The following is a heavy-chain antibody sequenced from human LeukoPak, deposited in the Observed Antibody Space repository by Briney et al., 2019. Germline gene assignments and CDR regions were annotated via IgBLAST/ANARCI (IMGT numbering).Heavy chain of an antibody. D-gene: IGHD2-2*01. CDR3: ARHYLSDGILSTFDP. V-gene: IGHV4-39*01. Sequence: LSLTCTVSGGSISSSPYYWGWIRQPPGKGLEWIGTIYYRGSTYSNPSLNSRVTISLDTSKNQFSLRLRSVTAADTALYYCARHYLSDGILSTFDPWGQGTLVTVSS. J-gene: IGHJ5*02. CDR1: GGSISSSPYY. CDR2: IYYRGST.